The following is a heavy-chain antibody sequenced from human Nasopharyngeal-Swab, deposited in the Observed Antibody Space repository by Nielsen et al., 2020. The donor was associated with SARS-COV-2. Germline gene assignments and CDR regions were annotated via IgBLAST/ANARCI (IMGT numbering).Heavy chain of an antibody. CDR2: ISAYNGNT. Sequence: ASVKVSCKASGYTFTSYGISWVRQAPGQGLEWMGWISAYNGNTNYAQKLQGRVTMTTDTSTSTAYMELRSLRSDDTAVYYCARDEYITMVRGVIAYWGQGTLVTVSS. CDR3: ARDEYITMVRGVIAY. V-gene: IGHV1-18*01. J-gene: IGHJ4*02. D-gene: IGHD3-10*01. CDR1: GYTFTSYG.